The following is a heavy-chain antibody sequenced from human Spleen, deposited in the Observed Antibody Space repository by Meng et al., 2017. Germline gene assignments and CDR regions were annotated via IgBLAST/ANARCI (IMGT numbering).Heavy chain of an antibody. D-gene: IGHD5-12*01. CDR1: GFTFSGYW. CDR2: IKEDGSEK. V-gene: IGHV3-7*01. CDR3: VPQLGYSDYGSLKR. Sequence: GESLKISCAASGFTFSGYWMSWVRQVPGKGPEWVANIKEDGSEKDYVDSVKGRFTISRDNAKNSVYLQMNTLRAEDTAIYYCVPQLGYSDYGSLKRWGQGTLVTVSS. J-gene: IGHJ4*02.